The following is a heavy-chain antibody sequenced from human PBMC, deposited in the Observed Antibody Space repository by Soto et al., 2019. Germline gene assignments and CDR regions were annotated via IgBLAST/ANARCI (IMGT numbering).Heavy chain of an antibody. J-gene: IGHJ3*02. CDR2: IIPIFGTA. V-gene: IGHV1-69*13. CDR1: GYSFXTYD. Sequence: EASVKVSCKASGYSFXTYDINWVRQAAGQGLEWMGGIIPIFGTANYAQKFQGRVTMTADESTSTAYMELSSLRSEDTAVYYCAGYYGSGSYLSSLGAFDIWGQGTMVTVSS. D-gene: IGHD3-10*01. CDR3: AGYYGSGSYLSSLGAFDI.